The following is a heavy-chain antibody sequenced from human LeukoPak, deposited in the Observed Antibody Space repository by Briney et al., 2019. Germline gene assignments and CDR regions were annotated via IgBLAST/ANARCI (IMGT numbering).Heavy chain of an antibody. D-gene: IGHD3-3*01. Sequence: PSETLSLTCTVSGGSISSYYWSWIRQPPGKGLEWIGYIYYSGSTNYNPSLKSRVTISVDTSKNQFSLKLSSVTAADTAVYYCARSRSLGITIFGVVVDAFDIWGQGTMVTASS. CDR1: GGSISSYY. CDR2: IYYSGST. CDR3: ARSRSLGITIFGVVVDAFDI. V-gene: IGHV4-59*08. J-gene: IGHJ3*02.